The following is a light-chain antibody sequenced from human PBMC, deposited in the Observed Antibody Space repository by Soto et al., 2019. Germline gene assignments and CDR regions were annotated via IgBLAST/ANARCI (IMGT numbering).Light chain of an antibody. CDR2: QTS. J-gene: IGKJ1*01. V-gene: IGKV3-20*01. CDR3: QQYGSSGT. Sequence: EIVLTQSPATLSSFPGDRVTLSFRASQYINTRLAWYQHRPGQAPRLLIYQTSIRATGIPDRFSGSGSGTDFTLTISRLEPEDFAVYYCQQYGSSGTFGQGTKVDI. CDR1: QYINTR.